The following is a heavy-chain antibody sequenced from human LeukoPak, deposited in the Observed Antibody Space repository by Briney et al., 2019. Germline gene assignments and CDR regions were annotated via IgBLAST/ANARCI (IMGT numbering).Heavy chain of an antibody. CDR3: ARTVGSGGWRYFDF. D-gene: IGHD3-10*01. J-gene: IGHJ4*02. V-gene: IGHV4-31*03. Sequence: PSQTLSLTCTVSGGSISSGVYYWSWIRQHPGKGLEWIGYIYYSGSTYYNPSLKSRATISVDTSDNQFSLKLSSVTAADTAVYYCARTVGSGGWRYFDFWGQGTLVTVSS. CDR1: GGSISSGVYY. CDR2: IYYSGST.